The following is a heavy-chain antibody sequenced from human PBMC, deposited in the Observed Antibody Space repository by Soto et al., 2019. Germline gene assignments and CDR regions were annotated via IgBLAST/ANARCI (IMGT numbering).Heavy chain of an antibody. J-gene: IGHJ4*02. CDR3: AKANFGDYVRLPLDD. CDR1: GFTFSSYA. V-gene: IGHV3-23*01. CDR2: ISYSGTST. D-gene: IGHD4-17*01. Sequence: GGSLRLSCAASGFTFSSYAMNWVRQAPGKGLEWVSVISYSGTSTYYADSVKGRFTISRENSKNTLYLQMNSLRVEDTAVYYCAKANFGDYVRLPLDDWGQGTPVTVSS.